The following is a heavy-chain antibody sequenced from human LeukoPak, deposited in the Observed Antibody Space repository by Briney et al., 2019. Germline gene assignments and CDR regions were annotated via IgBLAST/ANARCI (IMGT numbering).Heavy chain of an antibody. CDR3: ARAPDYYYGMDV. CDR1: GGSISSSNW. V-gene: IGHV4-4*02. Sequence: PSETLSLTCAVSGGSISSSNWWSWVRQPPGKRLEWIGEIYHSGSTNYNPSLKSRVTISVDTSKNQFSLKLSSVTAADTAVYYCARAPDYYYGMDVWGQGTTVTVSS. J-gene: IGHJ6*02. CDR2: IYHSGST.